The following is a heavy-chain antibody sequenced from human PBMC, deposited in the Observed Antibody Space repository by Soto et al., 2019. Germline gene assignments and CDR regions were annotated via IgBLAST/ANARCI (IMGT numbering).Heavy chain of an antibody. CDR1: GYTSTSYY. Sequence: ASVKVSCKASGYTSTSYYMHWVRQAPGQGLEWMGIINPSGGSTSYAQKFQGRVTMTRDTSTSTVYMELSSLRSEDTAVYYCARARGGATDAFDIWGQGTMVTVSS. CDR2: INPSGGST. J-gene: IGHJ3*02. D-gene: IGHD3-10*01. V-gene: IGHV1-46*03. CDR3: ARARGGATDAFDI.